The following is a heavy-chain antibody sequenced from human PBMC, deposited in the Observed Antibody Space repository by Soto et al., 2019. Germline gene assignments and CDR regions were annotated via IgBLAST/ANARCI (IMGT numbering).Heavy chain of an antibody. J-gene: IGHJ5*02. CDR1: GASITSGGSY. CDR2: MYYTGIT. D-gene: IGHD6-13*01. Sequence: VQLLEAGPGLVKPSQTLSLTCNVSGASITSGGSYWGWIRQHPGKGLEWIGHMYYTGITFYNPSLKSRVTIALVTSTTQFSLRLSSVTVADTAIYYCARFGSSTWAGGIDTWGQGTQVIVSS. CDR3: ARFGSSTWAGGIDT. V-gene: IGHV4-31*03.